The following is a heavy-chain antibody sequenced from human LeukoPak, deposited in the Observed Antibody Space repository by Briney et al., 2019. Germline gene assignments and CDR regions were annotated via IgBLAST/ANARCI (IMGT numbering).Heavy chain of an antibody. J-gene: IGHJ6*02. V-gene: IGHV4-59*12. CDR3: ARSGSVHYDILTGYLPTGYYYGMDV. Sequence: SETLSLTCTVSGGSISSYYWSWIRQPPGKGLEWIGYIYYSGSTNYNPSLKSRVTISVDTSKNQFSLKLSSVTAADTAVYYCARSGSVHYDILTGYLPTGYYYGMDVWGQGTTVTVSS. CDR2: IYYSGST. D-gene: IGHD3-9*01. CDR1: GGSISSYY.